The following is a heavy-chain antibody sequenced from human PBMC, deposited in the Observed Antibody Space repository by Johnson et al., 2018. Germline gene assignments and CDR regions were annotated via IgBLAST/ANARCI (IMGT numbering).Heavy chain of an antibody. CDR3: ARALYVDYGIYYYSYGMDV. V-gene: IGHV4-34*01. CDR2: INHSGST. CDR1: GGSFSGYY. Sequence: QVELQQWGAGLLKPSETLSLTCAVYGGSFSGYYWSWIRQPPGKGLEWIGEINHSGSTNYNPALKSRVTISLDTSKNQFSLKLNSGTAADTAVYSCARALYVDYGIYYYSYGMDVWGQGTTVTVSS. D-gene: IGHD4-17*01. J-gene: IGHJ6*02.